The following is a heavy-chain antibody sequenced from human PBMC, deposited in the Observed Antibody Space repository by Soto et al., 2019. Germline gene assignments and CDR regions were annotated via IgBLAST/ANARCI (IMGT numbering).Heavy chain of an antibody. J-gene: IGHJ4*02. CDR2: IDPGSGAT. Sequence: HEHLVQSGAEVKRPGASLKVSCKASTYTFTDYYIHWVRQAPGQGLEWMGWIDPGSGATNYAPNFQGRVTLTSDTSINTASMDLTSLTSDDTAVYYCARGDSGTGGWPFPYFYYWGQGTLVIVSS. D-gene: IGHD2-8*02. CDR3: ARGDSGTGGWPFPYFYY. V-gene: IGHV1-2*02. CDR1: TYTFTDYY.